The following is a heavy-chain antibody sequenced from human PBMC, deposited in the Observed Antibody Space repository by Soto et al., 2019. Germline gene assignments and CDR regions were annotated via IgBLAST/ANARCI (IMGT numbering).Heavy chain of an antibody. J-gene: IGHJ6*03. CDR2: ISPYLGNT. CDR3: ARTPDTYYYYYYMDV. V-gene: IGHV1-18*01. Sequence: ASVKVSCKASGYTFNSYGISWVRQAPRQGLEWMGRISPYLGNTNYAQKFQGRVTITADKSTSTAYMELSSLRSEDTAVYYCARTPDTYYYYYYMDVWGKGTTVTVSS. CDR1: GYTFNSYG.